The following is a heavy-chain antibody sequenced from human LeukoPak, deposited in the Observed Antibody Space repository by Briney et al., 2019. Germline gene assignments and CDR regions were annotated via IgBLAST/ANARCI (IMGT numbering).Heavy chain of an antibody. V-gene: IGHV5-51*01. CDR2: IYPGDSDT. CDR1: GYSFTSYW. J-gene: IGHJ4*02. D-gene: IGHD3-22*01. Sequence: GESLKISCKGSGYSFTSYWIGWVRQMPGKGLEWMGIIYPGDSDTRYSPSFQGQVTISADKSISTAYLQRSSLKASDTAMYYCARQGKYYYDSSGTGFDYWGQGTLVTVSS. CDR3: ARQGKYYYDSSGTGFDY.